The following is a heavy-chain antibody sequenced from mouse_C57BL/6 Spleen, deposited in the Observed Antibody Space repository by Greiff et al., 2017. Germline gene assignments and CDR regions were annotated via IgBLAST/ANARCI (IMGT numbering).Heavy chain of an antibody. CDR1: GYAFSSSW. D-gene: IGHD2-2*01. CDR3: ARWLTFDY. V-gene: IGHV1-82*01. CDR2: IYPGDGDT. J-gene: IGHJ2*01. Sequence: QVQLKESGPELVKPGASVKISCKASGYAFSSSWMNWVKQRPGKGLEWIGRIYPGDGDTNYNGKFKGKATLTADKSSSTAYMQLSSLTSEDSAVYFCARWLTFDYWGQGTTLTVSA.